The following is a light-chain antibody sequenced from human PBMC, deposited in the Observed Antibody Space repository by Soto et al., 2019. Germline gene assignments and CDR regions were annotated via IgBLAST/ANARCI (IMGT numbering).Light chain of an antibody. Sequence: QSVLTQPASVSGSPGQSITISCTGTSSDVGGYNYVSWYQQQSGKAPKLMIHEVSNRPSGVSNRFSGSKSGNTASLTISGLHAEDEADYYCSSYTSSSAYVFGIGTTVTVL. V-gene: IGLV2-14*01. J-gene: IGLJ1*01. CDR3: SSYTSSSAYV. CDR1: SSDVGGYNY. CDR2: EVS.